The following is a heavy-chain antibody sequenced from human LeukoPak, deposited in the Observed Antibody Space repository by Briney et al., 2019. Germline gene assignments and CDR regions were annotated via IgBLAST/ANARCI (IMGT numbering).Heavy chain of an antibody. V-gene: IGHV4-59*01. D-gene: IGHD3-22*01. Sequence: PSETLSLTCTVSGGSISSYYWSWIRQPPGKGLEWLGYIYYSGSTNYNPSLKSRDTISVDTSKNQFSLKLSSVTAADTAVYYCAREAYYYDSSGYYPSYFDYWGQGTLVTVSS. CDR2: IYYSGST. J-gene: IGHJ4*02. CDR3: AREAYYYDSSGYYPSYFDY. CDR1: GGSISSYY.